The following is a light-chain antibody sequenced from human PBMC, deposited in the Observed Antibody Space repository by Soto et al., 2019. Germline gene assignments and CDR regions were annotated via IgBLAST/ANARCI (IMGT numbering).Light chain of an antibody. J-gene: IGLJ1*01. CDR1: STNIGAGYG. Sequence: QSVLTQPPSVSGAPGQRVTISCTGSSTNIGAGYGVHWYQRLPGTAPKLLIYGSTNRPSGVPGRFSGSKSGTSASLAITGLQAEDEADYYCQSYDSSLSGYVFGAGTKVTVL. CDR3: QSYDSSLSGYV. CDR2: GST. V-gene: IGLV1-40*01.